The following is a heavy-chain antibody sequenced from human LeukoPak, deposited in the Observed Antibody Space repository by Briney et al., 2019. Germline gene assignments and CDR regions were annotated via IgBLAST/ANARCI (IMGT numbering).Heavy chain of an antibody. D-gene: IGHD2-8*01. CDR2: ISSGGDAT. J-gene: IGHJ4*02. CDR3: AKRDTNGRYYFDY. Sequence: PGGSLRLSCAASGFTFRSYAMSWVRQAPWKVLDWVSAISSGGDATYYADSVKGRFTISRDNSKNTLYLQMNSLRAEDTAVYYCAKRDTNGRYYFDYWGQGALVTVSS. CDR1: GFTFRSYA. V-gene: IGHV3-23*01.